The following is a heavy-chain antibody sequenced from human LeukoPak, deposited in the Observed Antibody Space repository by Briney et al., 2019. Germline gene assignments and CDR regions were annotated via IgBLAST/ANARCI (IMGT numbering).Heavy chain of an antibody. D-gene: IGHD2-2*01. V-gene: IGHV4-31*03. CDR2: IYYSGST. CDR3: ARGVMSDRSSTSCYDY. Sequence: TLSLTCTVSGGSISSGGYYWSWIRQHPGKGLEWIGYIYYSGSTYYNPSLKSRVTISVDTSKNQFSLKLSSVTAADTAVYYCARGVMSDRSSTSCYDYWGPGTLVTVSS. CDR1: GGSISSGGYY. J-gene: IGHJ4*02.